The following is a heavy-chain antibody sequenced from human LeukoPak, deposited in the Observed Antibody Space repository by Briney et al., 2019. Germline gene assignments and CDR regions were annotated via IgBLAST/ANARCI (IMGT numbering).Heavy chain of an antibody. V-gene: IGHV1-18*01. J-gene: IGHJ6*02. CDR1: GYTFTSYG. CDR2: ISAYNGNT. CDR3: ARGPGGGYYYYYGMDV. Sequence: ASVKVSCKASGYTFTSYGISWVRQAPGQGLEWMGWISAYNGNTNYAQKLQGRVTMTTDTSTSTAYMELRSLRSDDTAVYYCARGPGGGYYYYYGMDVWGQGTTVTVSS. D-gene: IGHD3-16*01.